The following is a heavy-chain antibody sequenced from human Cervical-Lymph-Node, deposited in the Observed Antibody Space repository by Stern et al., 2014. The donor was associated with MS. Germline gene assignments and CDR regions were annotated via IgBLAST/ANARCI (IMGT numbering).Heavy chain of an antibody. CDR1: GYTFTSYG. CDR2: ISAYNGNT. D-gene: IGHD3-3*01. J-gene: IGHJ6*02. V-gene: IGHV1-18*01. Sequence: QMQLVQSGAEVKKPGASVKVSCKASGYTFTSYGISWVRQAPGQGLEWMGWISAYNGNTNYAQKLQGRVTMTTDTSTSTAYMELRSLRSDDTAVYYCARTSGFWSGYFLYYYGMDVWGQGTTVTVSS. CDR3: ARTSGFWSGYFLYYYGMDV.